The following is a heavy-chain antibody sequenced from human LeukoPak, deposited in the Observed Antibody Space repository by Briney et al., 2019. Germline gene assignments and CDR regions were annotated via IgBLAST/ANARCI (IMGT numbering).Heavy chain of an antibody. CDR1: GYTFTSYG. CDR3: AKDRLPLSSAYYYLPFDY. CDR2: ISAYNGNT. D-gene: IGHD3-22*01. V-gene: IGHV1-18*01. J-gene: IGHJ4*02. Sequence: ASMKVSCKASGYTFTSYGISWVRQAPGQGLEWMGWISAYNGNTNYAQKLQGRVTMTTDTSTSTAYMELRSLRSDDTAVYYCAKDRLPLSSAYYYLPFDYWGRGTLVTVSS.